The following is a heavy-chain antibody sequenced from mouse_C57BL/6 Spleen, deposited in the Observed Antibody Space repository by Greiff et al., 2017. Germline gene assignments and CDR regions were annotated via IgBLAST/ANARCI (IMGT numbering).Heavy chain of an antibody. J-gene: IGHJ4*01. CDR3: ARRGGYYDSGLSYALDY. Sequence: VQLQQPGAELVMPGASVKLSCKASGYTFTSYWMHWVNQRPGQGLEWVGEIDPSDSYTNYTHKFKGKSTLTVDKSSSTAYMQLRRLRSEDSAVYYWARRGGYYDSGLSYALDYWGQGTSVTVSS. CDR1: GYTFTSYW. CDR2: IDPSDSYT. D-gene: IGHD1-1*01. V-gene: IGHV1-69*01.